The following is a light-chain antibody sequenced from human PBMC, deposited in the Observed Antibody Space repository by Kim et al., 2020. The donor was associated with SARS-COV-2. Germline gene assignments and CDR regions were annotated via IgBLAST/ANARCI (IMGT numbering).Light chain of an antibody. V-gene: IGKV3-11*01. CDR2: DAS. CDR3: QQRTNWPPLLT. Sequence: PGERATLSCKASQSVSTYLAWYQQKPRQAPRLLIYDASNRATGIPARFSGSGSGTVFTLTISSLEPEDFAVYYCQQRTNWPPLLTFGGGTRVEIK. J-gene: IGKJ4*01. CDR1: QSVSTY.